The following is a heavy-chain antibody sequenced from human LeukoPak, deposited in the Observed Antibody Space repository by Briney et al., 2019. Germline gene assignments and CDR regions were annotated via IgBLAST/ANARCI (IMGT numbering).Heavy chain of an antibody. J-gene: IGHJ6*02. CDR3: ARDISSSSWTTYYYYYYGMDV. V-gene: IGHV3-21*01. Sequence: GGSLRLSCAASGFTFSSYSMNWVRQAPGKGLEWVSSISSSSSYIYYADSVKGRFTISRDNAKNSLYLQMNSLRAEDMAVYYCARDISSSSWTTYYYYYYGMDVWGQGTTVTVSS. D-gene: IGHD6-13*01. CDR2: ISSSSSYI. CDR1: GFTFSSYS.